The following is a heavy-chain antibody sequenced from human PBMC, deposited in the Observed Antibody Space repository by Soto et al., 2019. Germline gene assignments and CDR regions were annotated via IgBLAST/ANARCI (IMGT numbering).Heavy chain of an antibody. D-gene: IGHD1-1*01. CDR3: ARPSTTWDYYHGLDV. Sequence: LEWMGIIYPADSETRYSPSFQGQVTVSVDKSISTAYLQWTSLKASDTAMYYCARPSTTWDYYHGLDVWGQGTTVTVSS. CDR2: IYPADSET. V-gene: IGHV5-51*01. J-gene: IGHJ6*02.